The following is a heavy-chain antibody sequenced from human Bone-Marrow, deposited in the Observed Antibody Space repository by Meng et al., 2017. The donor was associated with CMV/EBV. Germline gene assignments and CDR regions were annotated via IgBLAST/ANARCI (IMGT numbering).Heavy chain of an antibody. Sequence: GGSLRLSCAASGFTFSSYGMHWVRQAPGKGLEWVAVIWYDGSNKYYADSVKGRFTISRDNSKNTLYLQMNSLRAEDTAVYYCAKDYTGGWLNSSPLDYWGQGTRVTGSS. V-gene: IGHV3-33*06. CDR3: AKDYTGGWLNSSPLDY. D-gene: IGHD5-24*01. CDR1: GFTFSSYG. CDR2: IWYDGSNK. J-gene: IGHJ4*02.